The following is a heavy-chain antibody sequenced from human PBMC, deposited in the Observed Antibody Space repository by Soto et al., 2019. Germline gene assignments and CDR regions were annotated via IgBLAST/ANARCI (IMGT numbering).Heavy chain of an antibody. D-gene: IGHD5-18*01. Sequence: LSLTCTVSGGSISSSSYYWGCIRQPPGKGLEWIASIDYTGNTFYNPSLTSRVTISVDTPKNQFSLKVTSVTAADTAVYYCARINKGYGTDSWGQGTLVTVSS. V-gene: IGHV4-39*01. CDR1: GGSISSSSYY. J-gene: IGHJ4*02. CDR3: ARINKGYGTDS. CDR2: IDYTGNT.